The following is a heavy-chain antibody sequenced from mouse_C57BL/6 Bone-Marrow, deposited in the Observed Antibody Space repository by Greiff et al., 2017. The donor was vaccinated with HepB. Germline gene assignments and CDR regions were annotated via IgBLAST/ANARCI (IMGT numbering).Heavy chain of an antibody. CDR1: GYTFTSYW. V-gene: IGHV1-61*01. Sequence: VQLQQPGAELVRPGSSVKLSCKASGYTFTSYWMDWVKQRPGQGLEWIGNIYPSDSETHYNQKFKDKATLTVDKSSSTAYMQLSSLTSEDSAVYYCARRRVYYGNYWFAYWGQGTLVTVSA. CDR3: ARRRVYYGNYWFAY. D-gene: IGHD2-1*01. J-gene: IGHJ3*01. CDR2: IYPSDSET.